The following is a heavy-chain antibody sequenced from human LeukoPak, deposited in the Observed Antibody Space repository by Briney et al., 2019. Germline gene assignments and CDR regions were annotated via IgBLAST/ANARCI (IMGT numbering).Heavy chain of an antibody. CDR1: GYTFTSYY. V-gene: IGHV1-2*06. J-gene: IGHJ6*02. Sequence: GASVKVSCKASGYTFTSYYMHWVRQAPGQGLEWMGRVNPNSGVTNSAQKFQGRVTFTRDTSITTGYMELNNLTSDDTAVYYCARKRITIFGAALIPGRAYGLDVWGQGTTVTVSS. CDR3: ARKRITIFGAALIPGRAYGLDV. CDR2: VNPNSGVT. D-gene: IGHD3-3*01.